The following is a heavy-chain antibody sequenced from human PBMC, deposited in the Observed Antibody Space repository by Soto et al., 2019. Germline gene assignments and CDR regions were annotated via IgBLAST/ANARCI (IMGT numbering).Heavy chain of an antibody. CDR2: INHSGST. V-gene: IGHV4-34*01. D-gene: IGHD3-3*01. CDR3: AREIWSRYYTGIKDAFDI. CDR1: CGSVIGYY. J-gene: IGHJ3*02. Sequence: SETLSLTCGFYCGSVIGYYWSWIRQPPGKGLEWIGEINHSGSTNYNPSLQSRVTISVDTSKNQFSLKVSSVTAADTAVYYCAREIWSRYYTGIKDAFDIWGQGTMVTVSS.